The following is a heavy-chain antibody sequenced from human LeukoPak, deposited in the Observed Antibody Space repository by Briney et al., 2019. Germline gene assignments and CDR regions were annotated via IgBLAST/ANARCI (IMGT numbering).Heavy chain of an antibody. CDR1: GYTFTSYD. CDR2: MSPNSGDT. J-gene: IGHJ4*02. Sequence: ASVKVSCKASGYTFTSYDFNWVRQATGQRPEWMGWMSPNSGDTGYAQKFQDRVTMTRNTSISTAYMELSSLRSDDTAVYYCARDWIAVAGPIYYFDYWGQGTLVTVSS. CDR3: ARDWIAVAGPIYYFDY. V-gene: IGHV1-8*01. D-gene: IGHD6-19*01.